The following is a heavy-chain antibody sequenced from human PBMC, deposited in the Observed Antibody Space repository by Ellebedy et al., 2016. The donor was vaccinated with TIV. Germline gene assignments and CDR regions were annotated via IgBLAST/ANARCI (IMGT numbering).Heavy chain of an antibody. V-gene: IGHV3-48*04. J-gene: IGHJ4*02. D-gene: IGHD2-2*01. CDR3: ARPAAGKTKANDY. CDR1: GFTFSSYS. CDR2: ISSSSSTI. Sequence: GGSLRLXXAASGFTFSSYSMNWVRQAPGKGLEWVSYISSSSSTIYYADSVEGRFTISRDNAKNSLYLQMNSLRAEDTAVYYCARPAAGKTKANDYWGQGTLVTVSS.